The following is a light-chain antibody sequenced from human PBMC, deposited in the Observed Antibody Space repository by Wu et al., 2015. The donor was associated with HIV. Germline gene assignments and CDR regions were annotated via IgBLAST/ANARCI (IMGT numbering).Light chain of an antibody. Sequence: DIQMTQSPSSLSASLGDRVTITCRASQGISNSLAWYQQRPGKAPKVLLYATSKLEGGVPSRFSGRGSGTEYTLTITSLQPEDFATYYCQQYFSNTPTFGQGTKLEIK. CDR3: QQYFSNTPT. CDR1: QGISNS. J-gene: IGKJ2*01. CDR2: ATS. V-gene: IGKV1-NL1*01.